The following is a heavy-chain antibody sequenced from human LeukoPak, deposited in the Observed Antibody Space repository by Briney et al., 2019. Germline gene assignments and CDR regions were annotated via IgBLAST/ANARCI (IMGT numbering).Heavy chain of an antibody. CDR1: GYTFTGYY. D-gene: IGHD3-22*01. V-gene: IGHV1-2*06. Sequence: GASVKVSCKASGYTFTGYYMHWVRQAPGQGLECMGRINPNSGGTNYAQKFQGRVTMTRDTSISTAYMELSRLRSDDTAVYYCARLRVNGVSSGYYYAFDYWGQGTLVTVSS. CDR3: ARLRVNGVSSGYYYAFDY. J-gene: IGHJ4*02. CDR2: INPNSGGT.